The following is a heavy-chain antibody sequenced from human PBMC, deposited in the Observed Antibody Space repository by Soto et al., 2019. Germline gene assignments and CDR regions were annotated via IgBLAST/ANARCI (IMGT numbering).Heavy chain of an antibody. CDR2: INHSGST. J-gene: IGHJ4*02. V-gene: IGHV4-34*01. CDR3: ARTRGYSAYDDFDY. CDR1: GGSFSGYY. D-gene: IGHD5-12*01. Sequence: SETLSLTCAVYGGSFSGYYWSWIRQPPGKGLEWIGEINHSGSTNYNPSLKSRVAISVDTSKNQFSLKLSSVTAADTAVYYCARTRGYSAYDDFDYWGQGTLVTVSS.